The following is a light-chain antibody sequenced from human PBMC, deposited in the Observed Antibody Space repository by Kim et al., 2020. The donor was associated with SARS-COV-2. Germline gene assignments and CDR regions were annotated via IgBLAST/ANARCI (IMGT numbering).Light chain of an antibody. CDR1: RSDIGAYTY. J-gene: IGLJ2*01. Sequence: QSALTQPASVSGSPGQSITISCTGTRSDIGAYTYVSWYQQHPGKAPKFLIYDVNNRPSGVSNRFSGSKSGNTVSLTISGLQAEDEAGYYCSSYTSSTYVVFGGGTQLTVL. CDR3: SSYTSSTYVV. CDR2: DVN. V-gene: IGLV2-14*03.